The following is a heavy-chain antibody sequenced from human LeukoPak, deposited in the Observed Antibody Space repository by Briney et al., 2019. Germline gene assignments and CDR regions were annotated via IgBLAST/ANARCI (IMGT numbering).Heavy chain of an antibody. CDR1: GVSISSHY. J-gene: IGHJ4*02. CDR2: IHYRGTT. Sequence: PSETLSLTCAVSGVSISSHYWNWIRQTPGKGLEWIGYIHYRGTTNYNPSLKSRVTISADTSKHHFSLTLNSVTAADTAVYYCSRGGQGLSDNWGQGILVTVSS. V-gene: IGHV4-59*11. CDR3: SRGGQGLSDN. D-gene: IGHD3-10*01.